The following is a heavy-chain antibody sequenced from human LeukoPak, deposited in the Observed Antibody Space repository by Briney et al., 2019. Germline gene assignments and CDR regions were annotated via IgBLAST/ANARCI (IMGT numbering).Heavy chain of an antibody. CDR2: ISSNGGST. CDR3: ARSAGSSALDY. J-gene: IGHJ4*02. D-gene: IGHD6-6*01. Sequence: PGGSLRLSCSASGFTFSSYSMHWVRRAPGKGLEYVSAISSNGGSTYYVNSVKGRFTISRDSSRNTLYLQMGSLRAEDMAVYFCARSAGSSALDYWGQGTLVTDSS. V-gene: IGHV3-64*01. CDR1: GFTFSSYS.